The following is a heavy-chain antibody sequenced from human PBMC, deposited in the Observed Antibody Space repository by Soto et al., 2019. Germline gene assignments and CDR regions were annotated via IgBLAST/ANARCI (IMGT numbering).Heavy chain of an antibody. Sequence: PGGSLRFSCAASGFTFSSYGMHLVRQAPGKGLEWVSGISYDGSNKDYADSVKGRFTISRDNSKNTLYLQMNRMRAEDTAVYYCAKDYSRSWYHHILARYYGMDVSGQGTTVTVSS. D-gene: IGHD6-13*01. V-gene: IGHV3-30*18. CDR3: AKDYSRSWYHHILARYYGMDV. CDR2: ISYDGSNK. J-gene: IGHJ6*02. CDR1: GFTFSSYG.